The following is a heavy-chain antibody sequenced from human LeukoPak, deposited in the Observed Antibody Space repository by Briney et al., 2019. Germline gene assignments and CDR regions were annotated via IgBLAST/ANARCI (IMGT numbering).Heavy chain of an antibody. V-gene: IGHV5-51*01. Sequence: GDSLKISCQGSGYSFTTYWIGWVRQMPGKGLEWMGFIYPGDSDTRYSPSFQGQVIIPVDKSISTAYLQWSSLRASDTAMYYCVRRQGYCTNGVCYTQYGMDVWGQGTTVTVSS. CDR3: VRRQGYCTNGVCYTQYGMDV. CDR1: GYSFTTYW. J-gene: IGHJ6*02. D-gene: IGHD2-8*01. CDR2: IYPGDSDT.